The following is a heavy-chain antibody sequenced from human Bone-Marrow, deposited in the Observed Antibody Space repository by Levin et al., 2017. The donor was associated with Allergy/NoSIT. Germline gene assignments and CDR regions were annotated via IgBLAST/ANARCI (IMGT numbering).Heavy chain of an antibody. V-gene: IGHV3-74*01. CDR1: GFSFSSYW. CDR2: INNDGSGT. Sequence: HTGGSLRLSCAASGFSFSSYWMHWVRQAPGKGLVWVSRINNDGSGTVYADSVEGRFTISRDSAKNTLYLQMNSLRAEDTAVYYCARGLRGPDYWGQGTLVTVSS. D-gene: IGHD3-16*01. CDR3: ARGLRGPDY. J-gene: IGHJ4*02.